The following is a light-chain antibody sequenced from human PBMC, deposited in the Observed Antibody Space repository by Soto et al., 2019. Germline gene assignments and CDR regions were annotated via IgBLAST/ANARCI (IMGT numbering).Light chain of an antibody. CDR3: SSYTSSSIYV. CDR1: SSDVGGYEY. J-gene: IGLJ1*01. Sequence: QSVLTQPASVSGSPGQSITISCTGTSSDVGGYEYDSWYQQHPGKAPKLLIFDVSNRPSGVSDRFSGSKSGNTASLTISGLQAEDEAEYHCSSYTSSSIYVFGTGTKVTVL. CDR2: DVS. V-gene: IGLV2-14*03.